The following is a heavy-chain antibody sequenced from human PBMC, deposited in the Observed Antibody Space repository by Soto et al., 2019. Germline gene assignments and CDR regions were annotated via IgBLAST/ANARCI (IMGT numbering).Heavy chain of an antibody. D-gene: IGHD3-22*01. J-gene: IGHJ4*02. V-gene: IGHV3-23*01. CDR1: GFTFISYA. CDR3: VKRGGSGYYGAFDY. Sequence: PGWSLRLSCASSGFTFISYAMTWVRQAPGKGLEWVSGISDTGCTTYYADSVKGRFTVSRDNSRDTLHLQMNNLRGDDTAVYYCVKRGGSGYYGAFDYWGQGALVTVSS. CDR2: ISDTGCTT.